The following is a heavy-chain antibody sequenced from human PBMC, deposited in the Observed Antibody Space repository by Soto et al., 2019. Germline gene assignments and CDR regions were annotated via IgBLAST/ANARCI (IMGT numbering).Heavy chain of an antibody. Sequence: GGSLRLSCAASGFTFSGYSVNWVRQAPGKGLEWVSYISSGSKTIYYAESVKGRFTVSRDNARNSQYLQMNSLRDEDTAVYYCVREDILGVRSFDYWGQGTMVTVYS. CDR3: VREDILGVRSFDY. J-gene: IGHJ4*02. V-gene: IGHV3-48*02. CDR1: GFTFSGYS. D-gene: IGHD3-9*01. CDR2: ISSGSKTI.